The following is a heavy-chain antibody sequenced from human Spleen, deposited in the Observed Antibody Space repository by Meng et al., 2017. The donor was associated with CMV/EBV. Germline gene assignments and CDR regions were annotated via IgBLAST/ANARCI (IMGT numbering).Heavy chain of an antibody. V-gene: IGHV3-21*01. Sequence: GESLKISCAASGFTFSSYSMNWVRQAAGKGLEWVSCFSSSSYIYYADSVKGRFTISRDNAKNSLSLQMNSLRAEDTAVYYCARDRPPRVVVPAASMDVWGQGTTVTVSS. D-gene: IGHD2-2*01. CDR1: GFTFSSYS. CDR3: ARDRPPRVVVPAASMDV. J-gene: IGHJ6*02. CDR2: FSSSSYI.